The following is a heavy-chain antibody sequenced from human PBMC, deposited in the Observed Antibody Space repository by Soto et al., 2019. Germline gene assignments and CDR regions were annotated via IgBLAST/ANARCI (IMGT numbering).Heavy chain of an antibody. CDR3: ASWSGGTYYDFWSGYHRYYYYMDV. Sequence: GASVKVSCKASGYTFTSYYMHWVRQAPGQGLEWMGIINPSGGSTSYAQKFQGRVTMTRDTSTSTVYMELSSLRSEDTAVYYCASWSGGTYYDFWSGYHRYYYYMDVWGKGTTVTVSS. CDR1: GYTFTSYY. J-gene: IGHJ6*03. D-gene: IGHD3-3*01. V-gene: IGHV1-46*03. CDR2: INPSGGST.